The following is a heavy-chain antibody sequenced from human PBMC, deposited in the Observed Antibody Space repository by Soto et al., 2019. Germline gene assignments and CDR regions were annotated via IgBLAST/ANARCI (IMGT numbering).Heavy chain of an antibody. CDR2: ISGSSSYT. CDR1: GFTFSDYY. CDR3: ARGGYYYDSSGYYYSFDY. D-gene: IGHD3-22*01. V-gene: IGHV3-11*06. Sequence: QVPLVESGGGLVQPGGSLRLSCAASGFTFSDYYMSWIRQAPGEGLEWVSYISGSSSYTNYADSVKGRFTISRDNAKNSLYLQMNSLRAEDTAVYYCARGGYYYDSSGYYYSFDYWGQGTLVTVSS. J-gene: IGHJ4*02.